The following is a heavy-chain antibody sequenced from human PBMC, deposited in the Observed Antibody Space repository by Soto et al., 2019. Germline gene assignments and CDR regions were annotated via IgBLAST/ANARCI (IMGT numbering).Heavy chain of an antibody. D-gene: IGHD1-26*01. CDR3: ARDQNGSPHFDY. CDR2: IYKSGST. V-gene: IGHV4-59*01. Sequence: QVQLQESGPGLVKPSETLSLTCSVSGGSISDYYWRWIRQPPGRGLEWIGYIYKSGSTNYNPSLKSRVTISVDTSKNLFALKLRSVTAADTAVYYCARDQNGSPHFDYWGQGTLVTVSS. J-gene: IGHJ4*02. CDR1: GGSISDYY.